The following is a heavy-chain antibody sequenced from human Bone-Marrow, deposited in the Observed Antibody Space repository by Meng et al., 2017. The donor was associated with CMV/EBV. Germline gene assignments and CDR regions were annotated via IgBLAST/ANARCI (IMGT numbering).Heavy chain of an antibody. CDR3: ARDVRSSSWTHRYYYYGMDV. V-gene: IGHV5-51*01. Sequence: GESLKISCKGSGYSFTSYWIGWVRQMPGKGLEWMGIIYPGDSDTRYSPSFQGQVTISADKSISTAYLQWSSLKASDTAMYYCARDVRSSSWTHRYYYYGMDVWGQGTTVTVSS. CDR1: GYSFTSYW. CDR2: IYPGDSDT. J-gene: IGHJ6*02. D-gene: IGHD6-13*01.